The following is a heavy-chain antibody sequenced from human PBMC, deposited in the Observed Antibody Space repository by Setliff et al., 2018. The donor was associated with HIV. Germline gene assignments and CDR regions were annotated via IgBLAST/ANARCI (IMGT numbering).Heavy chain of an antibody. D-gene: IGHD6-19*01. CDR3: ARFSSTGWRRAFDV. CDR2: IDHSGST. Sequence: SETLSLTCTVSGGSVSTTYYWGWIRQPPGKGLEWIGEIDHSGSTNNNPSLKSRLTISVDTSKKQFSLRLTSLTAADTAVYFCARFSSTGWRRAFDVWGQGTKVTVSS. CDR1: GGSVSTTYY. V-gene: IGHV4-39*07. J-gene: IGHJ3*01.